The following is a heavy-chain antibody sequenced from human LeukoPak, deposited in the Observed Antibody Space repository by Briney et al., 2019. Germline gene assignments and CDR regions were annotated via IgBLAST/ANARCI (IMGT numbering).Heavy chain of an antibody. D-gene: IGHD5-12*01. CDR2: INSISGEI. V-gene: IGHV3-48*01. Sequence: GGSLRLSCVASGFTFSYYSMNWVRQALGKGLEWVSYINSISGEIWYADSVKGRFTISRDDAKNSLYLQMNSLRGEDTAVYYCARDHGYAFDYWGQGTLVTVSS. J-gene: IGHJ4*02. CDR1: GFTFSYYS. CDR3: ARDHGYAFDY.